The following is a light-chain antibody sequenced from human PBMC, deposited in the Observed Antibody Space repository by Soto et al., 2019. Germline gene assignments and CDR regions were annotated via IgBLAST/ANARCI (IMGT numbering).Light chain of an antibody. CDR2: GNS. CDR3: QSYDSSLSGSV. J-gene: IGLJ2*01. V-gene: IGLV1-40*01. CDR1: SSNIGAGYD. Sequence: QAVVTQPPSVSGAPGQRVTISCTGSSSNIGAGYDVHWYQQLPGTAPKLLIYGNSNRPSGVPDRFSGSKSGTSASLAITGLXXEDEADYYCQSYDSSLSGSVFGGGTKLTVL.